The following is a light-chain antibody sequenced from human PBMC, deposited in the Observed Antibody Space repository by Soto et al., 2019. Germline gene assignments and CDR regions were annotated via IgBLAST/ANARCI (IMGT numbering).Light chain of an antibody. J-gene: IGKJ1*01. Sequence: DIQMTQSPATLSASVGDRVTITCRASQSISSWLVWYQQKLGRAPRLLIYDASSLESGVPSRFSGSGYGTGFTLTISSLQPDDFATYYCQQYNSYSPWTFGQGT. CDR3: QQYNSYSPWT. CDR1: QSISSW. V-gene: IGKV1-5*01. CDR2: DAS.